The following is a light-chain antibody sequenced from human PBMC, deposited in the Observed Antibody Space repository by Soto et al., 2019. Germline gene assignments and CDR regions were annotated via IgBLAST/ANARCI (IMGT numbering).Light chain of an antibody. V-gene: IGKV3-15*01. CDR2: GAS. CDR1: QSVTDN. CDR3: QQFNNWPRT. J-gene: IGKJ1*01. Sequence: IEMTQSPATLSVSPGERATLSCRASQSVTDNLAWYQQKPGQAPRLLIYGASTRASSIPARFSGSGSGTDFTLTISSLQSEDFAVYYCQQFNNWPRTFGQGTKVE.